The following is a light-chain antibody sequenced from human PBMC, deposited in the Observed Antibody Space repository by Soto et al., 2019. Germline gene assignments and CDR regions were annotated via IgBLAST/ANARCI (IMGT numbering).Light chain of an antibody. J-gene: IGKJ1*01. CDR2: DAS. V-gene: IGKV1-5*01. Sequence: DIQMTQSPSTLSASVGDRVTITCRASQSISSWLAWYQQKPGTAPKFLIYDASTLESGVPSRFRGSGYGTEFTLTISSLQPDDFATYYCQQYSSYLWTVGQGTKVEIK. CDR1: QSISSW. CDR3: QQYSSYLWT.